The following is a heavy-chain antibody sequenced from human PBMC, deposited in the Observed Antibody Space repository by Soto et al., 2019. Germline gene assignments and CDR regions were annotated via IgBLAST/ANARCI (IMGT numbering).Heavy chain of an antibody. CDR3: AKDPPTVTTSDY. Sequence: PGGSLRLSCAASGFIFRNFGMHWVRRAPGKGLEWVATISGDGNDKYYPDSMKGRFTISRDNFNNTLYLQMNSLRPEDTAVYYCAKDPPTVTTSDYWGQGTLVTVSS. V-gene: IGHV3-30*18. CDR1: GFIFRNFG. CDR2: ISGDGNDK. D-gene: IGHD4-4*01. J-gene: IGHJ4*02.